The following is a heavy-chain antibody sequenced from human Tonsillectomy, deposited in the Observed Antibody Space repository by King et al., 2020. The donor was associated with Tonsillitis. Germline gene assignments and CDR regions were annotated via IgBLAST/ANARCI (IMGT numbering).Heavy chain of an antibody. V-gene: IGHV1-2*02. CDR2: INPNSGGT. D-gene: IGHD3-22*01. J-gene: IGHJ4*02. CDR3: ARGVVGYCYDSSGYYSYFDY. CDR1: GYTFTGYY. Sequence: QLVQSGAEVKKPGASVKVSCKASGYTFTGYYMHWVRQAPGQGLEWMGWINPNSGGTNYAQKFQGRVTMTRGTSISTAYMELSRLRSDDTAVYYCARGVVGYCYDSSGYYSYFDYWGQGTLVTVSS.